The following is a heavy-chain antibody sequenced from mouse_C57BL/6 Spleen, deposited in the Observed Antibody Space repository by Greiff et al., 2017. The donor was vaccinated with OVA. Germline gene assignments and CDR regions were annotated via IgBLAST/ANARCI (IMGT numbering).Heavy chain of an antibody. CDR3: TIYYDYPWFAY. CDR2: ISSGGDYI. CDR1: GFTFSSYA. Sequence: EVKVVESGEGLVKPGGSLKLSCAASGFTFSSYAMSWVRQTPEKRLEWVAYISSGGDYIYYADTVKGRFTISRDNARNTLYLQMSSLKSEDTAMYYCTIYYDYPWFAYWGQGTLVTVSA. V-gene: IGHV5-9-1*02. J-gene: IGHJ3*01. D-gene: IGHD2-4*01.